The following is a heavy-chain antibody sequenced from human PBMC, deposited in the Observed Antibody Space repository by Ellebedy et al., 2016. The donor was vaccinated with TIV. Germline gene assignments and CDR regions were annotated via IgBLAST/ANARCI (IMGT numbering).Heavy chain of an antibody. V-gene: IGHV3-23*01. CDR3: AKLGDGDGFDGMDV. CDR1: GFTFSSYA. CDR2: ISGSGGST. J-gene: IGHJ6*02. Sequence: GESLKISXAASGFTFSSYAMSWVRQAPGKGLEWVLAISGSGGSTYYADSVKGRFTISRDNSKNTLYLQMNSLRAEDTAVYYCAKLGDGDGFDGMDVWGQGTTVTVSS. D-gene: IGHD5-24*01.